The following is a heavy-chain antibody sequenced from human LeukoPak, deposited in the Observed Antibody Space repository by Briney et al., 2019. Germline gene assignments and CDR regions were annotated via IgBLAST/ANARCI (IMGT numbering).Heavy chain of an antibody. Sequence: AETLSLTCTVSGGSISSDYWTWIRQPAGKGLEWVGRIYISRNAYYNPSLKSRVTMSLDTSKNRFSLNLSSVTAADTAVYYCARAKYTTLPSAFDVWGQGTMVTVSS. V-gene: IGHV4-4*07. CDR3: ARAKYTTLPSAFDV. D-gene: IGHD1-1*01. CDR2: IYISRNA. CDR1: GGSISSDY. J-gene: IGHJ3*01.